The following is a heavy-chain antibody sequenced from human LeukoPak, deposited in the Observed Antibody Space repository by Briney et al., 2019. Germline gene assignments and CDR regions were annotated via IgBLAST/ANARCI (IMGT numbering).Heavy chain of an antibody. J-gene: IGHJ4*02. D-gene: IGHD2-2*01. V-gene: IGHV4-39*07. Sequence: SETLSLTCTVSGGSVSSSTYYWAWIRQPPGKGLEWIGSMYYSGSTSYNPSLKTGVTISVDTSKNQFSLKLSSVTAADTAVYYCARRVPAANRGYFDYWGQGTLVTVSS. CDR3: ARRVPAANRGYFDY. CDR2: MYYSGST. CDR1: GGSVSSSTYY.